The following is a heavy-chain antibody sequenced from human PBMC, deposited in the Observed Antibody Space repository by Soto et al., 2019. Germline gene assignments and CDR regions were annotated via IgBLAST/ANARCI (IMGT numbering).Heavy chain of an antibody. CDR1: GFTFSSYW. J-gene: IGHJ4*02. CDR2: INSDGSST. CDR3: ARDDGCSGGSCYCGY. D-gene: IGHD2-15*01. Sequence: PGGSLRLSCAASGFTFSSYWMHWVRQAPGKGLVWVSRINSDGSSTSYADSVKGRFTISRDNAKNTLYLQMNSLRAEDTAVYYCARDDGCSGGSCYCGYWGQGTLVTVSS. V-gene: IGHV3-74*01.